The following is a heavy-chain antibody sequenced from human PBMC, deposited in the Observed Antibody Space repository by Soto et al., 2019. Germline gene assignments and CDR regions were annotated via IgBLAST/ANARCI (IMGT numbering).Heavy chain of an antibody. Sequence: GFEGISGAVWGFNLMSDWRSWVRQAPGKGLEWVASIKADGSEIYYLHSVRGRFSISRDSAGNALHLTMNYLSAEDTGVYFCARDIGFDYVNWGQGTLVTVSS. J-gene: IGHJ4*02. CDR2: IKADGSEI. V-gene: IGHV3-7*01. D-gene: IGHD3-16*01. CDR1: GFNLMSDW. CDR3: ARDIGFDYVN.